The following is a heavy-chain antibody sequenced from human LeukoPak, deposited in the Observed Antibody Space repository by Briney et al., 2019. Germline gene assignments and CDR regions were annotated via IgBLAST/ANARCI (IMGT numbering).Heavy chain of an antibody. J-gene: IGHJ4*02. CDR2: IYTSGST. Sequence: SETLSLTCTVSGGSISSYYWSWIRQPAGKGLEWIGRIYTSGSTNYNPSLKSRVTISVDTSQNQFYLKLSSVTAADTAVYYCARDGYSGSDALWGQGTLVTVSS. D-gene: IGHD5-12*01. V-gene: IGHV4-4*07. CDR3: ARDGYSGSDAL. CDR1: GGSISSYY.